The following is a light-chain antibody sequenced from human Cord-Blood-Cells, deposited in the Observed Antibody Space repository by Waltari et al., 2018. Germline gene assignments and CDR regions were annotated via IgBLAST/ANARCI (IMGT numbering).Light chain of an antibody. CDR2: GNS. V-gene: IGLV1-40*01. J-gene: IGLJ3*02. CDR3: QSYDSSLSGSV. CDR1: SSNIGAGYD. Sequence: QSVLTQPPSVSGAPGQRVTISCTGSSSNIGAGYDVHWYQQLPGTAPKLPIYGNSNRPSGFPDRFSGSKSGTSASLAITGLQAEDEADYYGQSYDSSLSGSVFGGGTKLTVL.